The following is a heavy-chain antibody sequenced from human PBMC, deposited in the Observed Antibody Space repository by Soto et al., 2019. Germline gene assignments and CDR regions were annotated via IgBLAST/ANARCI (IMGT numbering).Heavy chain of an antibody. CDR1: GGSISSSNW. CDR2: IYHSGST. V-gene: IGHV4-4*02. J-gene: IGHJ3*02. CDR3: ARFNSGNYYEAFDI. D-gene: IGHD1-26*01. Sequence: QVQLQESGPGLVKPSGTLSLTCAVSGGSISSSNWWSWVRQPPGKGLEWIGEIYHSGSTNYNPSRXXXVXXSVDKSKNQFSLKLSSVTAADTAVYYCARFNSGNYYEAFDIWGQGTMVTVSS.